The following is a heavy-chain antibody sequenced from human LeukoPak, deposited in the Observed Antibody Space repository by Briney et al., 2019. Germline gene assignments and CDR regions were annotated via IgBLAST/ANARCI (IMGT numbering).Heavy chain of an antibody. J-gene: IGHJ4*02. CDR2: IYYSGST. CDR3: ARNFRGVWGSYRFDY. Sequence: SETLSLTCTVSGGSISSSIYYWGWIRQPPGKGLEWIGSIYYSGSTYYNPSLKSRVTISVDTSKNHFSLKLSSVTAADTAVYYCARNFRGVWGSYRFDYWGQGTLVTVSS. V-gene: IGHV4-39*07. CDR1: GGSISSSIYY. D-gene: IGHD3-16*02.